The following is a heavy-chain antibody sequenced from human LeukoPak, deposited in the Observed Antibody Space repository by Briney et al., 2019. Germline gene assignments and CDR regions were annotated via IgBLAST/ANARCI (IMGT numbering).Heavy chain of an antibody. CDR1: GGTISSGDYY. V-gene: IGHV4-30-4*01. J-gene: IGHJ4*02. Sequence: PSQTLSLTCTVSGGTISSGDYYWSWIRQPPGKGLEWIGYIYYSGSTYYNPSLKSRVTISVDTSKNQFSLKLSSVTAADTAVYYCARAQLGGTFDYWGQGTLVTVSS. CDR2: IYYSGST. D-gene: IGHD7-27*01. CDR3: ARAQLGGTFDY.